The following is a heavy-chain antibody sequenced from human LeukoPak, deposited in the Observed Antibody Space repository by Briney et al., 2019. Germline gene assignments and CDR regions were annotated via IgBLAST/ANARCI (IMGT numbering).Heavy chain of an antibody. Sequence: SETLSLTCAVYGGSFSGYYWSWIRQPPGKGLEWIGEINHSGSTNYNPSLKSRVTISVDTSKNQFSLKLRSVTAADTAVYYCARARSGYSRARSLYYFDYWGQGTLVTVSS. J-gene: IGHJ4*02. CDR3: ARARSGYSRARSLYYFDY. CDR1: GGSFSGYY. CDR2: INHSGST. V-gene: IGHV4-34*01. D-gene: IGHD6-13*01.